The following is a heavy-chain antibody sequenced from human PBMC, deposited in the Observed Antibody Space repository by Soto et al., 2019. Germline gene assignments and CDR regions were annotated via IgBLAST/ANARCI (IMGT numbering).Heavy chain of an antibody. J-gene: IGHJ4*02. Sequence: SETLSLTCTVSGGSISSGDYYWSWIRQPPGKGLEWIGYIYYSGSTYYNPSLKSRVTISVDTSKNQFSLKLSSVTAADTAVYYCARGIAAASKAIDYWGKGTLVTVSS. D-gene: IGHD6-13*01. CDR1: GGSISSGDYY. CDR3: ARGIAAASKAIDY. CDR2: IYYSGST. V-gene: IGHV4-30-4*01.